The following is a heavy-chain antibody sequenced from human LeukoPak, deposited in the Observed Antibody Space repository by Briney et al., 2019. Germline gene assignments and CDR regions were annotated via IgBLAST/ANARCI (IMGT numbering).Heavy chain of an antibody. J-gene: IGHJ6*02. CDR1: GFTVSSYW. V-gene: IGHV3-7*05. D-gene: IGHD2/OR15-2a*01. Sequence: GGSLRLSCAASGFTVSSYWMSWVRQAPGKGLEWVANIKQDGSEKYYVDSVKGRFTISRDSAKNSLYLQVNSLRAEDTAVYYCASTTISPAGGMDVWGQGTTVTVSS. CDR2: IKQDGSEK. CDR3: ASTTISPAGGMDV.